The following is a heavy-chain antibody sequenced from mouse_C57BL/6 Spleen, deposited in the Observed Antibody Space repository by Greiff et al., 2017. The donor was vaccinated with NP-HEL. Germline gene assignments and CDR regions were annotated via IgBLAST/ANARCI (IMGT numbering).Heavy chain of an antibody. D-gene: IGHD2-1*01. V-gene: IGHV1-80*01. CDR2: IYPGDGDT. CDR3: ARKDGNYVGAMDY. Sequence: VKLVESGAELVKPGASVKISCKASGYAFSSYWMNWVKQRPGKGLEWIGQIYPGDGDTNYNGKFKGKAILTADKSSSTAYMQLSSLTSEDSAVYFCARKDGNYVGAMDYWGQGTSVTVSS. CDR1: GYAFSSYW. J-gene: IGHJ4*01.